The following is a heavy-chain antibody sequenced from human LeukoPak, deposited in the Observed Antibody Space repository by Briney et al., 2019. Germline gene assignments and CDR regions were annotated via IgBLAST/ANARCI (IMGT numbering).Heavy chain of an antibody. D-gene: IGHD5-18*01. CDR2: INHSGST. CDR1: GGSLSGYY. CDR3: ARVPVDTAMVNFDY. V-gene: IGHV4-34*01. J-gene: IGHJ4*02. Sequence: SETLSLTCAVYGGSLSGYYWSWIRQPPGKGLEWIGEINHSGSTNYNPSLKSRVTISVDTSKNQFSLKLSSVTAADTAVYYCARVPVDTAMVNFDYWGQGTLVTVSS.